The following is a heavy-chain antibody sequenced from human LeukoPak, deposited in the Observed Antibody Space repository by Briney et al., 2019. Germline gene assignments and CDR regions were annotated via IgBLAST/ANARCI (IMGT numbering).Heavy chain of an antibody. CDR3: ARGGGYDGENWFDP. CDR1: GYTFTSYD. V-gene: IGHV1-8*01. D-gene: IGHD5-12*01. Sequence: ASVKVSCKASGYTFTSYDMNWVRQATGQGLEWMGWMNPNSGNTGYAQKFQGRGTMTRNTSISTAYMELSSLRSEDTAVYYCARGGGYDGENWFDPWGQGTLVTVSS. CDR2: MNPNSGNT. J-gene: IGHJ5*02.